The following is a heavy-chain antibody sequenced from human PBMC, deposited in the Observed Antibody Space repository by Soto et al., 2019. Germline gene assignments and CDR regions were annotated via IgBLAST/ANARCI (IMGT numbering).Heavy chain of an antibody. J-gene: IGHJ4*02. D-gene: IGHD5-18*01. Sequence: PGGSLRLSCAASGFTFSSYAMPWSRQAPGKGLEWVAVISYDGSNKYYADSVKGRFTISRDNSKNTLYLQMNSLRAEDTAVYYCANPGDPYVDTAMVTLWGQGTLVTVSS. CDR1: GFTFSSYA. V-gene: IGHV3-30-3*01. CDR3: ANPGDPYVDTAMVTL. CDR2: ISYDGSNK.